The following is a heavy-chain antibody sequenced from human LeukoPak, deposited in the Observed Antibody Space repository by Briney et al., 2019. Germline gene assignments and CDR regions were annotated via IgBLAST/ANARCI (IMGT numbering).Heavy chain of an antibody. D-gene: IGHD2-2*01. Sequence: SETLSLTCTVSGGSISSGGYYWSWIRQHPGKGLEWIGYIYYSGSTYYNPSLKSRVTISVDTSKNQFSLKLSSVTAADTAVYYCARDVVPAAAHYYYYGMDAWGQGTTVTVSS. CDR2: IYYSGST. J-gene: IGHJ6*02. CDR3: ARDVVPAAAHYYYYGMDA. V-gene: IGHV4-31*03. CDR1: GGSISSGGYY.